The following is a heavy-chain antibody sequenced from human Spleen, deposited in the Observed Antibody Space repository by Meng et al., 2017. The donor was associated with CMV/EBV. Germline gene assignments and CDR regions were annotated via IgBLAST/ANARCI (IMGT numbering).Heavy chain of an antibody. CDR3: AREGVYYDFWSGYTNYYYYGMDV. CDR1: GYTFSSYD. Sequence: ASVKVSCKASGYTFSSYDISWVRQAPGQGLEWMGWVNPYNGNRSYAQKFQGRVTMATDTSTSTAYMELRSLRSDDTAVYYWAREGVYYDFWSGYTNYYYYGMDVWGQGTTVTVSS. V-gene: IGHV1-18*01. CDR2: VNPYNGNR. D-gene: IGHD3-3*01. J-gene: IGHJ6*02.